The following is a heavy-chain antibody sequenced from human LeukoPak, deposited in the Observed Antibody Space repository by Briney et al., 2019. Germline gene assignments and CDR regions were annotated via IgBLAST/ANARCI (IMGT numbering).Heavy chain of an antibody. CDR3: ARDHFGDNLGSDY. CDR1: AFTIYDYG. J-gene: IGHJ4*02. V-gene: IGHV3-20*03. D-gene: IGHD4-17*01. Sequence: PGGSLRFSSATSAFTIYDYGMSWVRQAPGKGLEWVSGINWNGDSKGYADSVQGRFTISRDNAKTSLYSQMNSLRAEDTALYYCARDHFGDNLGSDYWGQGTLVTVFS. CDR2: INWNGDSK.